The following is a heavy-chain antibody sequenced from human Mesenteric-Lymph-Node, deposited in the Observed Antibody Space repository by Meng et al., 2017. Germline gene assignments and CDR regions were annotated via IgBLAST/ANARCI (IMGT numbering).Heavy chain of an antibody. Sequence: SVKVSCKASGGTFSSYAISWVRQAPGQGLEWMGGIIPIFGTANYAQKFQGRVTITADESTSTAYMELSSLRSEDTAVYYCARDFRGGYSYGSYLSGTNDAFDIWGQGTMVTVSS. V-gene: IGHV1-69*13. D-gene: IGHD5-18*01. CDR1: GGTFSSYA. J-gene: IGHJ3*02. CDR2: IIPIFGTA. CDR3: ARDFRGGYSYGSYLSGTNDAFDI.